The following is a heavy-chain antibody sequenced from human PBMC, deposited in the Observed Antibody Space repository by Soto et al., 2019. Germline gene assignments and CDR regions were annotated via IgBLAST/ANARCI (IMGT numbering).Heavy chain of an antibody. CDR3: ARSPSGYYKGAEYLQH. Sequence: PSETLSLTCTVSDGSISRGGYSWSWIRQPPGKGLQWIGYLYHSGNTYYNPSLKSRVTISVDRSKNQVSLNLRSVTAADTAVYCCARSPSGYYKGAEYLQHWGQGTPVTVSS. CDR1: DGSISRGGYS. J-gene: IGHJ1*01. CDR2: LYHSGNT. V-gene: IGHV4-30-2*01. D-gene: IGHD3-22*01.